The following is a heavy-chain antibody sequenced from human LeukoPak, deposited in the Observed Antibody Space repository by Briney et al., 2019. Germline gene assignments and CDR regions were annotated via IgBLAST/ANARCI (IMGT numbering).Heavy chain of an antibody. D-gene: IGHD3-22*01. V-gene: IGHV5-51*01. Sequence: NPGESLKISCKGSGYSFTTYWIGWVRQMPGKGLEWMGIIYPGDSHTRYSPSFQGQVTISADKSITTTYLQWSSLEASDTAMYYCARTDSSGFRFDSWGQGTLDTASS. CDR1: GYSFTTYW. CDR3: ARTDSSGFRFDS. CDR2: IYPGDSHT. J-gene: IGHJ4*02.